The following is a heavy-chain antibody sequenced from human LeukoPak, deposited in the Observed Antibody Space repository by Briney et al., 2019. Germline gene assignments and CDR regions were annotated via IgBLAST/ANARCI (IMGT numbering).Heavy chain of an antibody. CDR3: ARRQPQELGYCSGGSCATGAFDI. CDR1: GYTFTSYA. Sequence: GASVKVSCKASGYTFTSYAMHWVRQAPGQRLEWMGWINAGNGNTKYSQKFQGRVTITRDTSASTAYMELSSLRSEDTAVYYCARRQPQELGYCSGGSCATGAFDIWGQGTMVTVSS. V-gene: IGHV1-3*01. CDR2: INAGNGNT. D-gene: IGHD2-15*01. J-gene: IGHJ3*02.